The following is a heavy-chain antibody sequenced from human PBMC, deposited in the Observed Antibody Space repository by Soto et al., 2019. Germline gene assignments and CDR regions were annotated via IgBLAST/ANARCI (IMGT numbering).Heavy chain of an antibody. J-gene: IGHJ3*02. CDR3: ASSRGVGIAAASGAFDI. Sequence: QLQLQESGPGLVKPSETLSLTCTVSGGSISSSSYYWGWIRQPPGKGLEWIGSIYYSGSTYYNPSLKSRVTISVDTSKNQFSLKLSSVTAADTAVYYCASSRGVGIAAASGAFDIWGQGTMVTVSS. CDR1: GGSISSSSYY. D-gene: IGHD6-13*01. V-gene: IGHV4-39*07. CDR2: IYYSGST.